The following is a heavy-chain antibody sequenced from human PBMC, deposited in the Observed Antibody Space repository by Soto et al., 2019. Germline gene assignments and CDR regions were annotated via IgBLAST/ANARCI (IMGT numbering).Heavy chain of an antibody. CDR2: ISGSDDST. V-gene: IGHV3-23*01. CDR1: GVTFSSYA. CDR3: AKRSSSSTFDS. J-gene: IGHJ4*02. Sequence: EVQLLESGGGLVQPGESLRLSCAASGVTFSSYAMSWVRQAPGKGLEWVSVISGSDDSTYYADSVKGRFTISRDNSKNALYLQMNSLRAEDTAVYYCAKRSSSSTFDSWGPGTVVTVSS. D-gene: IGHD6-6*01.